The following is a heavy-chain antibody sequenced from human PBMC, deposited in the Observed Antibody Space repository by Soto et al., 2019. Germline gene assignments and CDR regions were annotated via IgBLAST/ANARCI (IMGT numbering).Heavy chain of an antibody. J-gene: IGHJ5*02. CDR1: GGSISSGGYS. CDR3: ARAQWLVINWFDP. CDR2: IYHSGST. V-gene: IGHV4-30-2*01. D-gene: IGHD6-19*01. Sequence: SETLSLTCTVSGGSISSGGYSCNWIRQPPGKGLEWIGYIYHSGSTYYNPSLKSRVTISVDRSKNQFSLKLSSVTAADTAVYYCARAQWLVINWFDPWGQGTLVTVSS.